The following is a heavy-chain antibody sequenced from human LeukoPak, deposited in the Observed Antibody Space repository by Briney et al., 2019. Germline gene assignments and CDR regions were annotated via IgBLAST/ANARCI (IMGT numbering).Heavy chain of an antibody. V-gene: IGHV1-2*06. D-gene: IGHD6-19*01. CDR3: ARGLPFPSVETGWFDP. CDR1: GYTFTGYY. CDR2: INPNSGGT. J-gene: IGHJ5*02. Sequence: ASVKVSCKASGYTFTGYYMHWVRQAPGQGLEWMGRINPNSGGTNYAQKFQGRVTITRNTSISTAYMELSSLRSEDTAVYYCARGLPFPSVETGWFDPWGQGTLVTVSS.